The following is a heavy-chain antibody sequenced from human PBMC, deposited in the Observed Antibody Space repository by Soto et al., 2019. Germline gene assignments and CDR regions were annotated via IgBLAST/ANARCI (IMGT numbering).Heavy chain of an antibody. CDR1: GFEFSSYA. CDR3: AKXTPIVGGTSYYYYGMDV. D-gene: IGHD1-26*01. CDR2: ISARGGST. V-gene: IGHV3-23*01. Sequence: GGSLRLSCVASGFEFSSYAMTWVRQAPGQGLEWVSGISARGGSTYYAESVKGRFTISRDNSKNTLYLQMDSLTAEDTAVYYCAKXTPIVGGTSYYYYGMDVWGQGTTVTVSS. J-gene: IGHJ6*02.